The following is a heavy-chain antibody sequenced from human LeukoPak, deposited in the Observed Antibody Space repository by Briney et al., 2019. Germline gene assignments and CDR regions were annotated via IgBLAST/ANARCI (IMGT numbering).Heavy chain of an antibody. CDR2: IYYSGST. Sequence: SETLSLTCTVSGGSISSSSYYWSWIRQHPGKGLEWIGYIYYSGSTYYNPSLKSRVTISVDTSKNQFSLKLSSVTAADTAVYYCARAQRVVPAAIDNWFDPWGQGTLVTVSS. D-gene: IGHD2-2*01. CDR1: GGSISSSSYY. CDR3: ARAQRVVPAAIDNWFDP. V-gene: IGHV4-31*03. J-gene: IGHJ5*02.